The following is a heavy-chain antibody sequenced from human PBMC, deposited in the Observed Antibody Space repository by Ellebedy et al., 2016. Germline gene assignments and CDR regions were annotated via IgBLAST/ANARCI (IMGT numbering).Heavy chain of an antibody. CDR1: GGTFSSYA. CDR3: ARGSAATPFWYFDL. CDR2: IIPIFGTA. Sequence: SVKVSCXASGGTFSSYAISWVRQAPGQGLEWMGGIIPIFGTANYAQKFQGRVTITADESTSTAYMELSSLRSEDTAVYYCARGSAATPFWYFDLWGRGTLVTVSS. V-gene: IGHV1-69*13. D-gene: IGHD2-15*01. J-gene: IGHJ2*01.